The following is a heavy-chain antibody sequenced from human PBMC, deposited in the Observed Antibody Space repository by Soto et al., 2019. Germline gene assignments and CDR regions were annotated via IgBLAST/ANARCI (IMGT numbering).Heavy chain of an antibody. J-gene: IGHJ5*02. D-gene: IGHD6-13*01. CDR1: GGSISSYY. CDR2: NYYSGST. V-gene: IGHV4-59*01. Sequence: QVQLQESGPGLVTPSETLSLTCTVPGGSISSYYWSWLRQPPGKGLEWIGYNYYSGSTNYHPPLKSRVTISVDTSKNQFSLKLSSVTAADTAVYYCARWCIAASCGQGTLVIVSS. CDR3: ARWCIAAS.